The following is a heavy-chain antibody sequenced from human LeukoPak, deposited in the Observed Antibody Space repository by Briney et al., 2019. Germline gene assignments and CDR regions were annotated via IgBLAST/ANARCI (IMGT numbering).Heavy chain of an antibody. CDR1: GFIFSSYA. J-gene: IGHJ4*02. D-gene: IGHD3-10*01. Sequence: GGSLRLSCAASGFIFSSYAMSWVRQAPGKGLEWVSTISASGGSTFYADPVKGRFTISRDNSKDTLHLQMNSLRAEDTSVYYCAKGTYYYGSSFDYWGQGTLVTVSS. CDR3: AKGTYYYGSSFDY. CDR2: ISASGGST. V-gene: IGHV3-23*01.